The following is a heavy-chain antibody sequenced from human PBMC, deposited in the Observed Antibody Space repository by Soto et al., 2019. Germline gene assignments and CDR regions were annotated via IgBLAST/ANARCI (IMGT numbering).Heavy chain of an antibody. CDR2: IYYSGST. V-gene: IGHV4-31*03. Sequence: QVQLQESGPGLVKPSQTLSLTCTVSGGSISSGGYYWSWIRQHPGKGLEWIGYIYYSGSTYYNPSLKSRVTISVDTSKNQFSLKLSSVTAADTAVYYCARDSRHATPHYYYGMDVWGQGTTVTVSS. D-gene: IGHD1-26*01. CDR3: ARDSRHATPHYYYGMDV. J-gene: IGHJ6*02. CDR1: GGSISSGGYY.